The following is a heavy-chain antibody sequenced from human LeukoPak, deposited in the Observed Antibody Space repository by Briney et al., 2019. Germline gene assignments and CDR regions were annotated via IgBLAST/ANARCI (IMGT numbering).Heavy chain of an antibody. V-gene: IGHV4-38-2*02. CDR3: ARFQWFGEYSIAEYFQH. J-gene: IGHJ1*01. Sequence: SETLSLTCTVSGYSISSGYYWGWIRQPPGKGLEWIGSIYHSGSTYYNPSLKSRVTISVDTSKNQFSLKLSSVTAADTAVYYCARFQWFGEYSIAEYFQHWGQGTLVTVSS. CDR2: IYHSGST. D-gene: IGHD3-10*01. CDR1: GYSISSGYY.